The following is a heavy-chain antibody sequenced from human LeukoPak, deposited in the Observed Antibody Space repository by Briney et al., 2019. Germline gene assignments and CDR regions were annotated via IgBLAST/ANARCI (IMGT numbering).Heavy chain of an antibody. CDR2: IYYSGST. Sequence: SETLSLTCTVSGGSISSSSYYWGWIRQPPGKGLEWIGSIYYSGSTYYNPSLKSRVTISVDTSKNQFSLKLSSVTAADTAVYYCARDRVGARGFDYWGQGTLVTVSS. V-gene: IGHV4-39*07. J-gene: IGHJ4*02. D-gene: IGHD1-26*01. CDR1: GGSISSSSYY. CDR3: ARDRVGARGFDY.